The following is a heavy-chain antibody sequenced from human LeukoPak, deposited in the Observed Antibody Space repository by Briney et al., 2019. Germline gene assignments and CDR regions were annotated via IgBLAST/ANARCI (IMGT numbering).Heavy chain of an antibody. Sequence: PGESLRLSCAVSGFTFSNYGMHWVRQAPDKGLEWAAFIRYDGCHKYYADSVKGRFTISRDNSKNTLYLQMSSLRADDTAVFYCAKHSGYYKGYFDYWGQGTLVTVSS. CDR3: AKHSGYYKGYFDY. CDR1: GFTFSNYG. V-gene: IGHV3-30*02. D-gene: IGHD3-22*01. J-gene: IGHJ4*02. CDR2: IRYDGCHK.